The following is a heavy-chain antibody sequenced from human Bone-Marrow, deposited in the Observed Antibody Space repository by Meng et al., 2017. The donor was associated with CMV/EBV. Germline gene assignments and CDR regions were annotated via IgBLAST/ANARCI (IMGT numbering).Heavy chain of an antibody. V-gene: IGHV3-66*02. CDR1: GFTVSSNY. CDR2: IFSGGST. Sequence: GESLKISCAASGFTVSSNYMSWVRQAPGKGLEWVSVIFSGGSTYYEDSVKGRFTISRDNSKNTLYLQMNSLRAEDTAVYYFASPTHWGQGTLVTVSS. CDR3: ASPTH. J-gene: IGHJ1*01.